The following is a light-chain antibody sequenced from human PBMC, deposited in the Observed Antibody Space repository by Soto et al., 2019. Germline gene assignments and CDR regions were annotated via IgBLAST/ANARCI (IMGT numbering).Light chain of an antibody. Sequence: EIVMTQSPATLSVSPGERATLSCRASQSVSSNLAWYQQKLGQAPRLLIYGASTRATGIPARFSGSGSGTEFTLTISSLRPDDFATYYCQHYNSYSEAFGQGTKVDIK. CDR3: QHYNSYSEA. CDR1: QSVSSN. V-gene: IGKV3-15*01. CDR2: GAS. J-gene: IGKJ1*01.